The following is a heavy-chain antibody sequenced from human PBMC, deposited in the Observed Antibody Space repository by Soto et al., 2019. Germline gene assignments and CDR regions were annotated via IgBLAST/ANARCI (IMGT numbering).Heavy chain of an antibody. CDR3: ARGAESSSMYGLNFDY. D-gene: IGHD2-2*01. Sequence: EVQLEESGGGLDQPGGSLRLSCEASGFTFSSYWMNWVRQAPGKGLEWVASIKYDGSETFYVDSVKGRCTIFRDDTKKSLHLQMNSLRAEDTAVYYCARGAESSSMYGLNFDYWGQGALVTVSS. CDR2: IKYDGSET. V-gene: IGHV3-7*05. CDR1: GFTFSSYW. J-gene: IGHJ4*02.